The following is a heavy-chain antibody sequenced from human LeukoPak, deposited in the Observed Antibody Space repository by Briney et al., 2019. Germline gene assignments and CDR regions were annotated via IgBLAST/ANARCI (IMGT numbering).Heavy chain of an antibody. J-gene: IGHJ4*02. CDR2: ISYDGSNK. CDR1: GFTFSSYA. D-gene: IGHD2-2*01. V-gene: IGHV3-30*14. CDR3: ARTDCSSTSCPYRY. Sequence: GGSLRLSCAASGFTFSSYAMHWVRQAPGKGLEWVAVISYDGSNKYYADSVKGRFTISRDNSKNTLYLQMGSLRAEDMAVYYCARTDCSSTSCPYRYWGQGTLVTVSS.